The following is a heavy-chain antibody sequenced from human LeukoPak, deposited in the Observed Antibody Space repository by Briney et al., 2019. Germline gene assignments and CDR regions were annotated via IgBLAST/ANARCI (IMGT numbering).Heavy chain of an antibody. CDR2: IYWDDDK. Sequence: AGPTLVNPTQTLTLTCTFSGFSLSTSGVGVGWIRQPPGRALEWLALIYWDDDKRYSPSLKSRLTITKDTSRNQVVLTMTNMDPVDTATYYCAHMIYSNSYFDYWGQGTLVTVSS. J-gene: IGHJ4*02. V-gene: IGHV2-5*02. CDR1: GFSLSTSGVG. D-gene: IGHD4-11*01. CDR3: AHMIYSNSYFDY.